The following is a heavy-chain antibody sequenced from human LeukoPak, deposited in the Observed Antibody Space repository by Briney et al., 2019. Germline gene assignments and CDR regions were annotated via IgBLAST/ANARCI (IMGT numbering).Heavy chain of an antibody. CDR1: GFTFSSNY. Sequence: PGGSLRLSCAASGFTFSSNYMSWVRQAPGKGLEWVSGIYSGGRTYYSDSVKGRFTISRDNSKKTLYLQMNRLRAEDTAVYYCARVYYGSGSLHYYYYSMDVWGKGKTVTISS. D-gene: IGHD3-10*01. V-gene: IGHV3-53*01. J-gene: IGHJ6*03. CDR2: IYSGGRT. CDR3: ARVYYGSGSLHYYYYSMDV.